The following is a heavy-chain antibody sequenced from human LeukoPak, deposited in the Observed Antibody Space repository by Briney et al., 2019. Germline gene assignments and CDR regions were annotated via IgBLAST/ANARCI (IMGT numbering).Heavy chain of an antibody. D-gene: IGHD5-24*01. V-gene: IGHV3-30*04. CDR2: ISYDGSNK. Sequence: GGSLRLSCAASGFTFSSYAMHWVRQAPGKGLEWVAVISYDGSNKYYADSVKGRFTISRDNSKNTLYLQMNSLRAEDTAVYYCARDPAGYNLNSPVCYFDYWGQGTLVTVSS. J-gene: IGHJ4*02. CDR3: ARDPAGYNLNSPVCYFDY. CDR1: GFTFSSYA.